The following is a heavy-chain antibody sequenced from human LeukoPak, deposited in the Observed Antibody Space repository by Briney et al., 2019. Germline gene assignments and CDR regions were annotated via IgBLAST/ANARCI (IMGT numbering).Heavy chain of an antibody. D-gene: IGHD2-15*01. J-gene: IGHJ4*02. CDR2: ISFDRSNA. CDR3: AKGHQFYCSGGTCYFPFGPFDY. Sequence: GGSLRLSCEGAGFNFRAYGIHWVRQAPGRGLEWLGIISFDRSNASSDSMKGRFTFSRDNSKDTAYLQLKSLRDDDTAVYYCAKGHQFYCSGGTCYFPFGPFDYWGQGTLVTVSS. V-gene: IGHV3-30*18. CDR1: GFNFRAYG.